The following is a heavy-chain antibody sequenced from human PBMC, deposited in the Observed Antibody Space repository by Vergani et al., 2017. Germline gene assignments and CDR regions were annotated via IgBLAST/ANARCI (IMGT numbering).Heavy chain of an antibody. CDR1: GFTFSSYS. V-gene: IGHV3-48*02. D-gene: IGHD1-26*01. J-gene: IGHJ4*02. Sequence: EVQLVESGGGLVQPGGSLRLSCAASGFTFSSYSMNWVRQAPGKGLEWVSYISSSSSTIYYADSVKGRFTISRDNAKNSLYLQMNSLRDEDTAVYYCAKLPYSDPPGRLDYWGQGTLVTVSS. CDR3: AKLPYSDPPGRLDY. CDR2: ISSSSSTI.